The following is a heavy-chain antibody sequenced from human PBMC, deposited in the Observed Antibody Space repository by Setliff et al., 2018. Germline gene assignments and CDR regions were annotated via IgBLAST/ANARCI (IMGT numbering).Heavy chain of an antibody. V-gene: IGHV3-73*01. J-gene: IGHJ6*03. CDR2: IRSRPDNYAT. D-gene: IGHD3-22*01. CDR3: VREGVDSRSSTDYRYYMDV. CDR1: GFTFSGSA. Sequence: GGSLRLSCAASGFTFSGSAMHWVRQASGKGLEWVGRIRSRPDNYATAYAASVKGRFTISRDDSKNTAFMQLSSLRSDDTAVYYCVREGVDSRSSTDYRYYMDVWGKGTTVTVS.